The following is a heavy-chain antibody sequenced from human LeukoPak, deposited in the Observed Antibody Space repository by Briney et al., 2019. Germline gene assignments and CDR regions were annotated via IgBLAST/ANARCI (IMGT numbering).Heavy chain of an antibody. CDR2: IYHSGST. CDR1: GGSISSSNW. V-gene: IGHV4-4*02. Sequence: PSETLSLTCAVSGGSISSSNWWSWVRQPPGKGLEWIGEIYHSGSTNYNPSLKSRVTISVDKSKNQFSLKLSSVTAADTAVYYCARGSTVTRVWDADYFDYWGQGTLVTVSS. CDR3: ARGSTVTRVWDADYFDY. J-gene: IGHJ4*02. D-gene: IGHD4-17*01.